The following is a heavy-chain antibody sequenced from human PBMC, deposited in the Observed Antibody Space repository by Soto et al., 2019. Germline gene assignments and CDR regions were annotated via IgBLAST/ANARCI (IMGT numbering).Heavy chain of an antibody. V-gene: IGHV3-48*01. CDR1: GFTFSSYS. J-gene: IGHJ6*02. D-gene: IGHD3-16*01. CDR3: AREGVDSYGYIYGMDV. Sequence: PGGSLRLSCAASGFTFSSYSMNWVRQAPGKGLEWVSYISSSDSTIYDADSVKGRFTISRDNARNSLYLQMNSLRAEDTAVYYCAREGVDSYGYIYGMDVWGQGTTVTVSS. CDR2: ISSSDSTI.